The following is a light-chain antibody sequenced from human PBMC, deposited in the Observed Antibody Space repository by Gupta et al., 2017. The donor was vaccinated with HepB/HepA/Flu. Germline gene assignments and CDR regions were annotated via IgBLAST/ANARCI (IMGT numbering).Light chain of an antibody. CDR2: RNN. V-gene: IGLV1-47*01. CDR1: SSSFGGNY. CDR3: AAWDDSLSAVV. Sequence: SVLTQPPSASGTPAQRVTFSCSGSSSSFGGNYVYWYQQLPGTAPKLLIYRNNQRPSGVPDRFSGSKSGTSASLAISGLRSEDEADYYCAAWDDSLSAVVFGGGTKLTV. J-gene: IGLJ2*01.